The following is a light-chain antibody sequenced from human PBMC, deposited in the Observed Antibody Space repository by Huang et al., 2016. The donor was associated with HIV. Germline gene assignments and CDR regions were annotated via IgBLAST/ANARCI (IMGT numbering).Light chain of an antibody. Sequence: DFVMTQSPLSLSVTPGEPASISCRSSQSLLPSNGYNYLDWYLQRPGQSPQLLISLSSDRASGVPDRFSGSGSVTYFTLKITRVEAEDVGIYYCMQALRTPRTFGQGTRLEIK. CDR1: QSLLPSNGYNY. CDR3: MQALRTPRT. CDR2: LSS. J-gene: IGKJ5*01. V-gene: IGKV2-28*01.